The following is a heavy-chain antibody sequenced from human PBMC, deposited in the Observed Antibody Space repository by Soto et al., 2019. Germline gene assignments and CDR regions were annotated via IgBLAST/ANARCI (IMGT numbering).Heavy chain of an antibody. D-gene: IGHD2-8*02. Sequence: EVQLLESGGGLIQPGGSLRLSCATFGFSFSNYAMSWVRQAPGTGLEWVSGFGVDYVTYYADSVRGRFTISRDNSKNTLYLQMNSRRAEDTALYYCAKAKGSFDHTGPDQWGQGTLVTVSS. J-gene: IGHJ4*02. CDR3: AKAKGSFDHTGPDQ. CDR2: FGVDYVT. CDR1: GFSFSNYA. V-gene: IGHV3-23*01.